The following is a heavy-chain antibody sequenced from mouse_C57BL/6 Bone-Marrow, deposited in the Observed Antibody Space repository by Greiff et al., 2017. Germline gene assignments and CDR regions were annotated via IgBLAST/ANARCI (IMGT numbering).Heavy chain of an antibody. CDR1: GYTFTSYW. Sequence: VQLQQPGAELVRPGSSVKLSCKASGYTFTSYWMDWVKQRPGQGLEWIGNIYPSDSETHYNQKFKDKATLTVDKSSSTAYMQLSSLTSDDSAVYYCASGTIPYYFDYWGQGTTLTVSS. V-gene: IGHV1-61*01. CDR2: IYPSDSET. J-gene: IGHJ2*01. CDR3: ASGTIPYYFDY. D-gene: IGHD2-12*01.